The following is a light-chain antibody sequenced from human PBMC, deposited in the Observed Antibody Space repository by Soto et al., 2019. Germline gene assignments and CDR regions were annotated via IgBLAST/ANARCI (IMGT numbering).Light chain of an antibody. J-gene: IGKJ1*01. Sequence: EIVLTRSPGTLSLSPGERVTLSCRASQSVSSSYLAWYQQKPGQAPRLLIYGASSRATGIPDRFSGSGSGTDFTLTISRLEPEDFAVYYCQQYGSSLTWTFGQGTRWIS. CDR2: GAS. V-gene: IGKV3-20*01. CDR1: QSVSSSY. CDR3: QQYGSSLTWT.